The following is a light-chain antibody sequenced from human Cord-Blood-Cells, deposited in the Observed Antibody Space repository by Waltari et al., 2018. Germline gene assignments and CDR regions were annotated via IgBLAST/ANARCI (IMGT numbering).Light chain of an antibody. V-gene: IGLV2-14*01. Sequence: QSALTQPASVSGSPGQSITISCTGTSSDVGGYNYVSWYQQHPGKAPKLMIYDVSKLPSGGSNRFSGSKSGNTASLTISGLQAEDEADYYCSSYTSSSTVVFGGGTKLTVL. CDR1: SSDVGGYNY. J-gene: IGLJ2*01. CDR2: DVS. CDR3: SSYTSSSTVV.